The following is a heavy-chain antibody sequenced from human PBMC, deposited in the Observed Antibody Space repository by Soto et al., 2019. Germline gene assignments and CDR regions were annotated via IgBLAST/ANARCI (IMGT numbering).Heavy chain of an antibody. Sequence: PSETLSLTCTVSGGSISSYYWSWIRQPAGKGLEWIGRIYTNGSTNYNPSLKSRVTMSVDTSKNQFSLKLSSVTAADTAVYYCARAQGSGYSYGSNYYYYYGMDVWGQGTTVTVSS. CDR3: ARAQGSGYSYGSNYYYYYGMDV. D-gene: IGHD5-18*01. CDR2: IYTNGST. V-gene: IGHV4-4*07. CDR1: GGSISSYY. J-gene: IGHJ6*02.